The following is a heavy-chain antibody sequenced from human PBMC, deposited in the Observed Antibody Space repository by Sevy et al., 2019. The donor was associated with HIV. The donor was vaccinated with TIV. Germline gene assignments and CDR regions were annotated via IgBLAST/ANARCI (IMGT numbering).Heavy chain of an antibody. V-gene: IGHV3-48*01. D-gene: IGHD6-13*01. Sequence: GGSLRLSCAASGFTFSSYSMNWVRQAPGKGLEWVSYISSSSSTIYYADSVKGRFTISRDNAKNSLYLQMNSLRAEDTAVYYCARLSGYSSSWSYFDYLGQGTLVTVSS. CDR1: GFTFSSYS. J-gene: IGHJ4*02. CDR2: ISSSSSTI. CDR3: ARLSGYSSSWSYFDY.